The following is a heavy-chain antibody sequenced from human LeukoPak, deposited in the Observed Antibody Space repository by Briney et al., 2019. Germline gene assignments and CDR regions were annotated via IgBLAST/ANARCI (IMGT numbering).Heavy chain of an antibody. Sequence: SETLSLTCIVSGGSISSYYWSWIRQPAGKGLEWIGRIYTSGSTDYNPSLKSRVTMSVDMSTNQFSLKLSSVTAADTAVYYCARGGDSSGYEYYFDYWGQGTLVTVSS. CDR2: IYTSGST. CDR3: ARGGDSSGYEYYFDY. J-gene: IGHJ4*02. V-gene: IGHV4-4*07. D-gene: IGHD3-22*01. CDR1: GGSISSYY.